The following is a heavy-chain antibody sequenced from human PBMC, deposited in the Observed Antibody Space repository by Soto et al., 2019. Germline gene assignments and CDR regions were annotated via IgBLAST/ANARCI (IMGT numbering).Heavy chain of an antibody. CDR1: GYTFTGYY. Sequence: GASVKVSCKASGYTFTGYYMHWVRQAPGQGLEWMGWINPNSGGTNYAQKFQGWVTMTRDTSISTAYMELSRLRSDDTAVYYCARESGVLRFLEWLPKSYYYYGMDVWGQGTTVTVSS. V-gene: IGHV1-2*04. CDR2: INPNSGGT. CDR3: ARESGVLRFLEWLPKSYYYYGMDV. J-gene: IGHJ6*02. D-gene: IGHD3-3*01.